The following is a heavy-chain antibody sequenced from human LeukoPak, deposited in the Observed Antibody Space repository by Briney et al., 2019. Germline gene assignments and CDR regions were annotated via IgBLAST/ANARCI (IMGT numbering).Heavy chain of an antibody. V-gene: IGHV4-59*01. CDR2: IYYSGST. J-gene: IGHJ4*02. CDR3: ARDREDYYGSGSQTYFDY. Sequence: SETLSLTXTVSGGSISSYYWSWIRQPPGKGLEWIGYIYYSGSTNYNPSLKGRVTISVDTSKNQFSLKLSSVTAADAAVYYCARDREDYYGSGSQTYFDYWGQGTLVTVSS. D-gene: IGHD3-10*01. CDR1: GGSISSYY.